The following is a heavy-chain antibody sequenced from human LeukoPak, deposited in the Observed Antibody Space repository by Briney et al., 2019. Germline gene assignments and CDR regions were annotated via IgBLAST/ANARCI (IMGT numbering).Heavy chain of an antibody. V-gene: IGHV4-31*03. CDR1: GGSISSGGYY. CDR2: IYYSGST. CDR3: ARLRAYYYMDV. Sequence: SETLSLTCTVSGGSISSGGYYWSWLRQHPGKGLERIGYIYYSGSTYYNPSLKSRVTISVDTSKNQFSLKLSSVTAADTAVYYCARLRAYYYMDVWGKGTTVTVSS. J-gene: IGHJ6*03.